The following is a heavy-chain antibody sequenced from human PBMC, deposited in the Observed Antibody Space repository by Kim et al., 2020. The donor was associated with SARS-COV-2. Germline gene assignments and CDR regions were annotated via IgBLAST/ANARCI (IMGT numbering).Heavy chain of an antibody. V-gene: IGHV1-3*01. CDR3: ARELMVKSYYYYYGMDV. Sequence: FQGRVTITRDTSASTAYMELSSLRSEDTAVYYCARELMVKSYYYYYGMDVWGQGTTVTVSS. D-gene: IGHD5-18*01. J-gene: IGHJ6*02.